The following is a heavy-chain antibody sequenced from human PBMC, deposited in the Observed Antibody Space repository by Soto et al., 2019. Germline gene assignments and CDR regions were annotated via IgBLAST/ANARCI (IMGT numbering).Heavy chain of an antibody. V-gene: IGHV3-30-3*01. D-gene: IGHD2-15*01. CDR3: ARNPYCSGGSCWDAFDI. J-gene: IGHJ3*02. CDR2: ISYDGSNK. Sequence: QVQLVESGGGVVQPGRSLSLSCAASGFTFSSYAMHWVRQAPGKGLEWVAVISYDGSNKYYADSVKGRFTISRDNSKNTLYLQMNSLRAEDTAVYYCARNPYCSGGSCWDAFDIWGQGTMVTVSS. CDR1: GFTFSSYA.